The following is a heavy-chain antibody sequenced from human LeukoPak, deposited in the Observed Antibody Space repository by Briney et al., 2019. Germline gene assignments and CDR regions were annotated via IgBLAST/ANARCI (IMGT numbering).Heavy chain of an antibody. J-gene: IGHJ4*02. Sequence: GGSLRLSCTASGFTFSGYYMSWIRQAPGKGLEWVSYISNSDSLTYYAESVKGRFTISRDNANTSLYLQMNSLRVEDTAVYYCARWRGHGWRVNDNWGQGTLVTVSS. D-gene: IGHD6-19*01. CDR2: ISNSDSLT. V-gene: IGHV3-11*04. CDR3: ARWRGHGWRVNDN. CDR1: GFTFSGYY.